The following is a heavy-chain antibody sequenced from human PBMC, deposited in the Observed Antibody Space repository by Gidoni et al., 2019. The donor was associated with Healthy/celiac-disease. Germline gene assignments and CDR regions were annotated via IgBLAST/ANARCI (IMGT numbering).Heavy chain of an antibody. Sequence: QVQLVESRGGVVQPGRSLRLSSSASRFTFSSYGMHWVRQAPGKGLEWVAVISDDGSNKYYADSVKGRFTISRDNSKNTLYLQMNSLRAEDTAVYYCAKDQDLAVDGTFDYWGQGTMVTVSS. CDR1: RFTFSSYG. CDR3: AKDQDLAVDGTFDY. J-gene: IGHJ4*02. CDR2: ISDDGSNK. D-gene: IGHD6-19*01. V-gene: IGHV3-30*18.